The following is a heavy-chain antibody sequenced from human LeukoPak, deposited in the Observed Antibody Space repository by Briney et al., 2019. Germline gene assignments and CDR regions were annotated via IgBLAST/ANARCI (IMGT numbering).Heavy chain of an antibody. CDR1: GFTVSSNY. Sequence: PGGSLRLSCAASGFTVSSNYMSWVRQAPGKGLEWVSVIYSGGSTYYADSVKGRFTISRDNSKNTLYLQMNSLRAEDTAVYYCAKDGDPLPRETTVTNGYFDYWGQGTLVTVSS. CDR2: IYSGGST. V-gene: IGHV3-53*05. CDR3: AKDGDPLPRETTVTNGYFDY. D-gene: IGHD4-17*01. J-gene: IGHJ4*02.